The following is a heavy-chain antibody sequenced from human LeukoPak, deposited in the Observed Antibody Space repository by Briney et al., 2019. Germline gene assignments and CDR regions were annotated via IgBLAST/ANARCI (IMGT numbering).Heavy chain of an antibody. CDR3: ANMIWFGELLFDY. Sequence: GGSLRLSCAASGFTVSNNYMSWVRQAPGKGLEWVSVTYSGGRTYYADSVKGRFTISSDNSKNTLYLQMNSLRADDTAVYYCANMIWFGELLFDYWGQGTLVTVSS. CDR1: GFTVSNNY. J-gene: IGHJ4*02. V-gene: IGHV3-66*01. CDR2: TYSGGRT. D-gene: IGHD3-10*01.